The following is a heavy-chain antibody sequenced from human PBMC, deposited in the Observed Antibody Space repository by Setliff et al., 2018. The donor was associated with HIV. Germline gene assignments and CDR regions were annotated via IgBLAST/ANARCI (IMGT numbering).Heavy chain of an antibody. J-gene: IGHJ4*02. D-gene: IGHD3-3*01. Sequence: ASVKVSCKASGYTFTNYDINWVRQSPGQGLEWLGWMNPNSGRAGSAQKFQGRVTITRNTSISTAYMELSSLRSEDTAVYYCARGRYDFWSGYHPFDYWGQGTLVTVSS. CDR1: GYTFTNYD. CDR2: MNPNSGRA. V-gene: IGHV1-8*03. CDR3: ARGRYDFWSGYHPFDY.